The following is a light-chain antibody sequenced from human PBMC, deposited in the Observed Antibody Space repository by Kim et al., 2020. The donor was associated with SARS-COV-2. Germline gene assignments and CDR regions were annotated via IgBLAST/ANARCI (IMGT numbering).Light chain of an antibody. J-gene: IGLJ2*01. Sequence: GQSITISCTGSSSDVGGYNYVSWYQQHPGKAPKLMICDVSNRPSGVSNRFSGSQSGNTASLTISGLQAEDEADYYCSSFSSSSTVVFGGGTKLTVL. V-gene: IGLV2-14*03. CDR3: SSFSSSSTVV. CDR2: DVS. CDR1: SSDVGGYNY.